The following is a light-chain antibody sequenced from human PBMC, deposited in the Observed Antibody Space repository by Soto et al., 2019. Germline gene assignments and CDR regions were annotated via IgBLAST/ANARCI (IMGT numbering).Light chain of an antibody. CDR2: EVS. V-gene: IGLV2-14*01. J-gene: IGLJ2*01. CDR1: RSDIGGYNY. Sequence: QSALTQPASVSGSPGQSITIFCSGTRSDIGGYNYVSWYQHHPGKAPKLIIYEVSYRPSGVSNRFSGSKSGNTASLTISGLQAEDEADYWCSSYTTTNTLQLVFGGGTKLNVL. CDR3: SSYTTTNTLQLV.